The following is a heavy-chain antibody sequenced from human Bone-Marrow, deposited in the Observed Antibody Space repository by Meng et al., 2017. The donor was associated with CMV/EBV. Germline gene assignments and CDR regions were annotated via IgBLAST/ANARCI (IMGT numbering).Heavy chain of an antibody. CDR3: AKTAAGTSWFDP. J-gene: IGHJ5*02. CDR2: ISSSSSYI. CDR1: GFTFSSYS. D-gene: IGHD6-13*01. V-gene: IGHV3-21*01. Sequence: GESLKISCAASGFTFSSYSMNWVRQAPGKGLEWVSSISSSSSYIYYADSVKGRFTISRDNAKNSLYLQMNSLRAEDTAVYYCAKTAAGTSWFDPWGQGTLVPVSS.